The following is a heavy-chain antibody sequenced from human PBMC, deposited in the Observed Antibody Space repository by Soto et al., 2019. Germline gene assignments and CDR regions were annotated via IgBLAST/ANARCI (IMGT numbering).Heavy chain of an antibody. CDR2: ISYDGTNK. Sequence: QVQLVESGGGVVQPGRSLRLSCAASGFSFSISPMHWVRQAPGKGPEWVALISYDGTNKFYADSVKGRFTISRDNSKSTLYLQVDSRRPEDAAVYYCARDPKTSGGQNWAFNYFDSWGQGTLVTVSS. V-gene: IGHV3-30-3*01. CDR1: GFSFSISP. J-gene: IGHJ4*02. CDR3: ARDPKTSGGQNWAFNYFDS. D-gene: IGHD7-27*01.